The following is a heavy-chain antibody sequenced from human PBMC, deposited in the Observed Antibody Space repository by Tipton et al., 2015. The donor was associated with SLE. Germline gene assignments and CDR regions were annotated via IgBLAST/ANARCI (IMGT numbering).Heavy chain of an antibody. J-gene: IGHJ4*02. CDR1: GFTFSGSA. CDR2: ISSSSSYI. Sequence: GSLRLSCAASGFTFSGSAMHWVRQAPGKGLEWVSSISSSSSYIYYADSVKGRFTISRDNAKNSLYLQMNSLRAEDTAVYYCAREYSSSSRPFDYWGQGTLVTVSS. CDR3: AREYSSSSRPFDY. V-gene: IGHV3-21*03. D-gene: IGHD6-6*01.